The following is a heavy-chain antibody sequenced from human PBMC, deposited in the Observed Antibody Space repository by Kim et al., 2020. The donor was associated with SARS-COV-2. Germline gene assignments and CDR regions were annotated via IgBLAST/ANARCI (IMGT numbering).Heavy chain of an antibody. Sequence: TNNAESVKGRFTISRDNAKNTVYLQMNSLTVEDTAVYYCARGYTAMDLWGQGTLVTVSS. CDR2: T. J-gene: IGHJ4*02. CDR3: ARGYTAMDL. V-gene: IGHV3-74*01. D-gene: IGHD5-18*01.